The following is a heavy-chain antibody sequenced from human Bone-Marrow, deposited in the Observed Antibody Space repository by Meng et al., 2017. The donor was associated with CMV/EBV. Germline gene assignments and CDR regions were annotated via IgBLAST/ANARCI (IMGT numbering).Heavy chain of an antibody. CDR2: IGTVGDT. CDR3: AGARSPTHFDY. Sequence: GGSLRLSCTASGFTFSTYDFHWVHQPTGKGLEWVSSIGTVGDTYSIGSVKGRFIISREDAKNSVYLQMNGLRDGDTGLYYCAGARSPTHFDYWGQGALVTISS. CDR1: GFTFSTYD. V-gene: IGHV3-13*01. J-gene: IGHJ4*02.